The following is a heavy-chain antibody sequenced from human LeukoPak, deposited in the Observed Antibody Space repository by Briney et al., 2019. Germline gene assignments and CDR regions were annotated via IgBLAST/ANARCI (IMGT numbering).Heavy chain of an antibody. D-gene: IGHD2-2*01. CDR3: AREFDETYKDCSSTSCYVYYYYMDV. V-gene: IGHV3-20*04. Sequence: PGGSLRLSCAASGFTFDDYGMSWVRQAPGKGLEWVSGINWNGGSTGYADSVKGRFTISRDNAKNCLYLQMNSLRAEDTALYYCAREFDETYKDCSSTSCYVYYYYMDVWGKGTTVTVSS. CDR2: INWNGGST. J-gene: IGHJ6*03. CDR1: GFTFDDYG.